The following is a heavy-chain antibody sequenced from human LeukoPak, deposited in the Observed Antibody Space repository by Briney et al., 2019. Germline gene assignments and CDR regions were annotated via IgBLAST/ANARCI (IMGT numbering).Heavy chain of an antibody. Sequence: GGSLRLSCAASGFTFSTFSMNWVRQTPGKGLEWISAISGSGSDIYYADSVKGRFTISRDNPKRSLYLQMNSLRAEDTAVYYCARRTFPNDAFDVWGQGTVVTVSS. D-gene: IGHD1-7*01. CDR1: GFTFSTFS. V-gene: IGHV3-21*01. CDR3: ARRTFPNDAFDV. J-gene: IGHJ3*01. CDR2: ISGSGSDI.